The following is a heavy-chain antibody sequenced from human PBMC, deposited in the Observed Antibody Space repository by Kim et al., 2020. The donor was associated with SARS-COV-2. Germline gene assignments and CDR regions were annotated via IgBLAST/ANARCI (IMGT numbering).Heavy chain of an antibody. CDR2: ISQSGST. V-gene: IGHV4-59*01. J-gene: IGHJ5*02. D-gene: IGHD4-17*01. CDR3: TKDSRRGWFDP. CDR1: GDSLTTYY. Sequence: SETLSLTCNVSGDSLTTYYWSWIRQPPGKGLEWIGHISQSGSTKYNSSLKSRVTIFIDRSKNQFSLRLSSVTAADTAMYYCTKDSRRGWFDPWGQGTLVTVSS.